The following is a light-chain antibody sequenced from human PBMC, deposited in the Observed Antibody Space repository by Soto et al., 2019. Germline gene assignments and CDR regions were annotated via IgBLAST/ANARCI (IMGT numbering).Light chain of an antibody. V-gene: IGKV3-15*01. CDR1: QSVNSK. CDR2: GVS. Sequence: EIVMTQSPGTLSVSPGERATLSCRASQSVNSKLAWYQQKPGQAPRLLIYGVSTRATGIPARFSGSGSGTEFTLTISSLQSEDSAVYYCQQHNNWPLTFGGGTKVELK. CDR3: QQHNNWPLT. J-gene: IGKJ4*01.